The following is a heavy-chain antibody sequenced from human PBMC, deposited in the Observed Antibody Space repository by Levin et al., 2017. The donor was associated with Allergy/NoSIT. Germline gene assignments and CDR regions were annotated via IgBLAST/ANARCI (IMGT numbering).Heavy chain of an antibody. V-gene: IGHV3-72*01. CDR3: ARGRTYNGYNDFDY. CDR1: GFTFSDHY. CDR2: TRNKANGYTT. D-gene: IGHD5-24*01. Sequence: SCAASGFTFSDHYIDWVRQAPGKGLEWVGRTRNKANGYTTEYAASVKGRFTISRDDSKNSLYLQMNSLKTEDTAVYYCARGRTYNGYNDFDYWGQGTLVTVSS. J-gene: IGHJ4*02.